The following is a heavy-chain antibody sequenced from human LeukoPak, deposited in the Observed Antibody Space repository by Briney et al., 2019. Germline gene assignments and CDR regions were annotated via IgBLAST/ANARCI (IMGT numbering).Heavy chain of an antibody. V-gene: IGHV1-69*13. Sequence: SVKVSCKASGGTFSSYAISWVRQAPGQGLEWMEGIIPIFGTANYAQKFQGRVTITADESTSTAYMELSSLRSEDTAVYYCARVNDCSGGSCYPDFDYWGQGTLVTVSS. CDR2: IIPIFGTA. J-gene: IGHJ4*02. D-gene: IGHD2-15*01. CDR3: ARVNDCSGGSCYPDFDY. CDR1: GGTFSSYA.